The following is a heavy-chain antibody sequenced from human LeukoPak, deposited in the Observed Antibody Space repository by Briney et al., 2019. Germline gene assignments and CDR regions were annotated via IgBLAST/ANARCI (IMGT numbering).Heavy chain of an antibody. Sequence: GGSLRLSCAASGFTFSSYAMHWVRQAPGKGLEWVAVISYDGSNKYYADSVKGRFTISRDNSKNTLYLQMNSLRAEDTAVYYCARAKGRLGMDVWGQGTTVTVSS. CDR2: ISYDGSNK. J-gene: IGHJ6*02. V-gene: IGHV3-30-3*01. CDR1: GFTFSSYA. CDR3: ARAKGRLGMDV.